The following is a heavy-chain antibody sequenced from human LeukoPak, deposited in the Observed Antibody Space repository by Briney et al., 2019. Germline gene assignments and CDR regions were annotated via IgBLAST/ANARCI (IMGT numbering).Heavy chain of an antibody. J-gene: IGHJ3*02. V-gene: IGHV4-4*07. CDR1: GGSISSYY. CDR3: ARVFCGSTSCYIDI. Sequence: SETLSLTCTVSGGSISSYYWSWIRQPAGKGLEWIGRIYTSGSTNYNPSLKSRVTMSVDTSKNQFSLKLSSVTAADTAVYYCARVFCGSTSCYIDIWGQGTMVTVSS. CDR2: IYTSGST. D-gene: IGHD2-2*01.